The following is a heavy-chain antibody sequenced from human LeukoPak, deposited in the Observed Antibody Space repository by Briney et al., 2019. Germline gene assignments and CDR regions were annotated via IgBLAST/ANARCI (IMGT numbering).Heavy chain of an antibody. CDR1: GFTFSSYE. V-gene: IGHV3-48*03. J-gene: IGHJ5*02. CDR3: ASSSSGWYSGWFDP. D-gene: IGHD6-19*01. CDR2: ISSSGSNI. Sequence: GGSLSLSCAASGFTFSSYEMNWVRQAPGKGLEWVSYISSSGSNIYYADSVKGRFTISRDNAKNSLYLQMNSLRAEDTAVYYCASSSSGWYSGWFDPWGQGTLVTVSS.